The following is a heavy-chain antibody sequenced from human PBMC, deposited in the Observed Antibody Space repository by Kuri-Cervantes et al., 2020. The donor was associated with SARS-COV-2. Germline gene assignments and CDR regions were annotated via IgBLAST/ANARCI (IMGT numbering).Heavy chain of an antibody. CDR3: ARDPRNLAIFGVVIKGYYYYGMDV. D-gene: IGHD3-3*01. CDR1: GFTFSRYG. V-gene: IGHV3-33*01. J-gene: IGHJ6*01. CDR2: IWYDGSKQ. Sequence: GESLKISCAASGFTFSRYGMHWVRQAPGKGLEWVAFIWYDGSKQNYADSVKGRFTISRDNSKNTLYLQMNSLRAEDTAVYYCARDPRNLAIFGVVIKGYYYYGMDVWGQGTTVTVSS.